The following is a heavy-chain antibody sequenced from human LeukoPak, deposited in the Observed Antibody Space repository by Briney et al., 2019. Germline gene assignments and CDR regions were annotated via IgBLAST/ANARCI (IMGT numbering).Heavy chain of an antibody. Sequence: SETLSLTCTVSGGSINNYYWSGIRQPPGKGLEWIGYIYYNGSTNYNSSFKSRVTISVDTSKNQFSLRLSSVTAADTAVYYCAIHAPGSTTRPSPSGQGTLVTVSS. CDR3: AIHAPGSTTRPSP. J-gene: IGHJ5*02. CDR2: IYYNGST. CDR1: GGSINNYY. V-gene: IGHV4-59*01. D-gene: IGHD2/OR15-2a*01.